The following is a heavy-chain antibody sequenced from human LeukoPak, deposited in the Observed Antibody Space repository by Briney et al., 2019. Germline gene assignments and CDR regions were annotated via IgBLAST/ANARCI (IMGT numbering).Heavy chain of an antibody. CDR3: TTDLSLGLAENDAFGI. CDR1: GFTFSDAW. J-gene: IGHJ3*02. CDR2: IKSKTDGGTT. D-gene: IGHD6-19*01. V-gene: IGHV3-15*01. Sequence: PGGSLRLSCKASGFTFSDAWVSWVRQAPGKGLEWVGRIKSKTDGGTTAYAAPVKGRLIISRDDSKNTLYLQMNSLKTEDTAVYYCTTDLSLGLAENDAFGIWGQGTMVTVSS.